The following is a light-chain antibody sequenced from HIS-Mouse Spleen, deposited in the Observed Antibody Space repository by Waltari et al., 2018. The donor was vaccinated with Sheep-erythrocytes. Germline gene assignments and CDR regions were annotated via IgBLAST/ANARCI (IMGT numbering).Light chain of an antibody. CDR3: QAWDSSTAVV. CDR2: QDS. Sequence: SYELTQPPSVSVSPGQTASITCSGDKLGDKYACWYQQKPGQSPVLVIYQDSKRPSGSPGRFSRSTSGNTATLTISGTQAMDEADYYCQAWDSSTAVVFGGGTKLTVL. J-gene: IGLJ2*01. V-gene: IGLV3-1*01. CDR1: KLGDKY.